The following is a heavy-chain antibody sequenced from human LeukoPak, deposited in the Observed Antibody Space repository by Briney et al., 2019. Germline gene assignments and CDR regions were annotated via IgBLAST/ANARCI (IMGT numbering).Heavy chain of an antibody. D-gene: IGHD2-2*02. CDR2: ISAYDGNT. V-gene: IGHV1-18*01. Sequence: ASXXVSCKASGYTFTSYGISWARQAPGQGLEWMGWISAYDGNTNYAEKLQGRVTMTTDTSTSTAYMELRSLRSDDTAVYYCASGMVYCSSTSCYTGFDYWGQGTLVTVSS. CDR3: ASGMVYCSSTSCYTGFDY. J-gene: IGHJ4*02. CDR1: GYTFTSYG.